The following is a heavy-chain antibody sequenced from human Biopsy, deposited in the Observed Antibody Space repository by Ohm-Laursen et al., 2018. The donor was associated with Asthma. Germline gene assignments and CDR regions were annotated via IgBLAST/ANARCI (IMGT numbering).Heavy chain of an antibody. CDR1: GYSLTDLS. D-gene: IGHD4-17*01. CDR2: HDHEEGGT. V-gene: IGHV1-24*01. Sequence: GASVKVSCKISGYSLTDLSIHWVRQAPGQGLEWMGGHDHEEGGTVNARRFQGRVTMTEDTSTDTAYMELSSLSSDDTAVYYCASDFPKDYVRCNFQFWGQGTLVTVSS. CDR3: ASDFPKDYVRCNFQF. J-gene: IGHJ4*02.